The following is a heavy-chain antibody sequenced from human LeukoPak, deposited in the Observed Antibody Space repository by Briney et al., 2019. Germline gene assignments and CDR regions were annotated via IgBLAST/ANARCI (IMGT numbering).Heavy chain of an antibody. CDR3: ARGVGGWPSDALDI. V-gene: IGHV1-69*13. Sequence: SVKVSCKASGGTFSSYAVSWVRQAPGQGLEWMGGIIPIFGTANCAQKFQGRVTITADESTSTAYMELSSLRSEDTAVYYCARGVGGWPSDALDIWGQGTMVTVSS. J-gene: IGHJ3*02. D-gene: IGHD5-12*01. CDR2: IIPIFGTA. CDR1: GGTFSSYA.